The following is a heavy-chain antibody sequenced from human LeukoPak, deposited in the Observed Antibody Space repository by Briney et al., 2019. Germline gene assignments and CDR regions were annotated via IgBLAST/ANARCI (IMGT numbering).Heavy chain of an antibody. CDR3: AAEQWLVPLVFDY. Sequence: PGGSLRLSCAASGFTFSSYSMNWVRQAPGKGLEWVSSISSSSYIYYADSVKGRFTISRDNAKNSLYLQMNSLRAEDTAVYYCAAEQWLVPLVFDYWGQGTLVTVSS. CDR2: ISSSSYI. J-gene: IGHJ4*02. CDR1: GFTFSSYS. D-gene: IGHD6-19*01. V-gene: IGHV3-21*01.